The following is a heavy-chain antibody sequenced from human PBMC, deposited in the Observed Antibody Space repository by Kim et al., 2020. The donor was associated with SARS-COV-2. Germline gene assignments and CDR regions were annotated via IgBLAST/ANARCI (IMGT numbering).Heavy chain of an antibody. D-gene: IGHD5-12*01. CDR2: ISSDSTSI. CDR3: SRVRLSAIEGGLSFYYMDV. Sequence: GGSLRLSCSGSGFFFGYYTMNWVRQAPGKGLEWVSSISSDSTSIKYADSGKGRFTISRDNSKNSLDLQMTSLRVEDTAVYYCSRVRLSAIEGGLSFYYMDVWGGGATVTISS. CDR1: GFFFGYYT. V-gene: IGHV3-21*01. J-gene: IGHJ6*03.